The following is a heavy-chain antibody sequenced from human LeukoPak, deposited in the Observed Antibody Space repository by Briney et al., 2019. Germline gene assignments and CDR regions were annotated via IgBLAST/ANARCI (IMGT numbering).Heavy chain of an antibody. J-gene: IGHJ4*02. CDR1: GYIFTNYY. CDR3: ARGKKVLRFLEWLSPTGYYFDY. D-gene: IGHD3-3*01. V-gene: IGHV1-46*01. Sequence: AASVKVSCKASGYIFTNYYMHWVRQAPGQGLEWMGTINPSGGSTTYAQKFQGRVTMTRDTSTSTVYMELSSLRSEDTAVYYCARGKKVLRFLEWLSPTGYYFDYWGQGTLVTVSS. CDR2: INPSGGST.